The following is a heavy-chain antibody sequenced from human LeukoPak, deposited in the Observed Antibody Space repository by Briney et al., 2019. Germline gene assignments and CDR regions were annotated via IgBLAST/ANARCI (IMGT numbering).Heavy chain of an antibody. CDR1: GFTFDDYG. Sequence: AGGFLRLSCAASGFTFDDYGMSWARQAPGKGLEWVSGINLVGGSTGYADPVKGRFTISRDNAKNFLYLQMNSLRAEHTALHDCARTVSSAGWSDDAFDIWGQGTMVTVSS. J-gene: IGHJ3*02. V-gene: IGHV3-20*01. CDR3: ARTVSSAGWSDDAFDI. D-gene: IGHD6-19*01. CDR2: INLVGGST.